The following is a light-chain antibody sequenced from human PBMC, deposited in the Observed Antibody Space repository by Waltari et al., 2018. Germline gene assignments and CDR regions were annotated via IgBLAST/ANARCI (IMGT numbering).Light chain of an antibody. Sequence: DIVMTQSPDSLAVSLGERATINCKSSQTLFYSSNNKNHLTCYQLKPGQPPKLLIFWASTRGSGVPDRFSGSGSATDFTLTIDTLQAEDVAVYYCQQYYTTPTFGQGTKVEIK. J-gene: IGKJ1*01. V-gene: IGKV4-1*01. CDR3: QQYYTTPT. CDR2: WAS. CDR1: QTLFYSSNNKNH.